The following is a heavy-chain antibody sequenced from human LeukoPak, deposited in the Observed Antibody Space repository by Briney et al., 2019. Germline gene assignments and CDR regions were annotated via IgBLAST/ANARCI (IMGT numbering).Heavy chain of an antibody. D-gene: IGHD3-10*01. J-gene: IGHJ4*02. CDR1: GGSISSSSYY. Sequence: SETLSLTRTVSGGSISSSSYYWGWIRQPPGKGLEWIGTIYYSGSTYYNPSLKSRVTISVDTSKNQFSLKLSSVTAADTAVYYCARDQLWFGEYGVDYWGQGTLVTVSS. CDR3: ARDQLWFGEYGVDY. CDR2: IYYSGST. V-gene: IGHV4-39*02.